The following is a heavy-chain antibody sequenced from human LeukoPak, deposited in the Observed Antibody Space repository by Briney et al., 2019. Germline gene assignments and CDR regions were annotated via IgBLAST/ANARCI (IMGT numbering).Heavy chain of an antibody. D-gene: IGHD1-26*01. CDR3: ARGGTYYSYYYMDV. J-gene: IGHJ6*03. CDR2: INAGNGNT. V-gene: IGHV1-3*03. Sequence: GASVKVSCKASGYSFTSSSMHWVRQAPGHRLEWMGWINAGNGNTKYSQEFQGRVTITRDTSASTAYMELSSLRSEDMAVYYCARGGTYYSYYYMDVWGKGTTVTVSS. CDR1: GYSFTSSS.